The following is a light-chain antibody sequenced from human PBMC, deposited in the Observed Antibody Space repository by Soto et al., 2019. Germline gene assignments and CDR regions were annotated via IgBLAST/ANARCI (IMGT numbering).Light chain of an antibody. CDR2: GVT. CDR1: SSDVGGYNY. Sequence: QSVLTQPRSVSGSPGQSVTISCTGTSSDVGGYNYVSWYQKHPGRAPKLMIYGVTKRSSGVPDRFSGSKSGNTASLTISGLQTDDESDYYCSSYAGIYTFVFGTGTKVTVL. J-gene: IGLJ1*01. V-gene: IGLV2-11*01. CDR3: SSYAGIYTFV.